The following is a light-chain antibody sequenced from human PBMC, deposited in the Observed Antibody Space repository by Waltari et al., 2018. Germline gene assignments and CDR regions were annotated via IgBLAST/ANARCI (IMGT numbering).Light chain of an antibody. CDR1: SSDFGNYNR. Sequence: QSALTQPPSVSGSPGQSVTISCTATSSDFGNYNRVSWYQQPPGTAPKLMIYDVTNRPSGVPQRFSGSKSGNTASLTISGLQAEDEADYYCSSPTTSITWVFGGGTKLTVL. CDR2: DVT. J-gene: IGLJ3*02. V-gene: IGLV2-18*02. CDR3: SSPTTSITWV.